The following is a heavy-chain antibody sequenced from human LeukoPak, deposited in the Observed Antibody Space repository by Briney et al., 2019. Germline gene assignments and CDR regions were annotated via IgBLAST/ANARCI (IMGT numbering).Heavy chain of an antibody. J-gene: IGHJ4*02. Sequence: KASETLSHTCTVSGDSISRFSWSWIRQPPGKGLEWIRCIYNSGTALYNPPLKSRVAMSLDTSKKQFSLKLTSVTAADTAVYYCARDLELERDRWNYFECWGQGTLVTVSS. D-gene: IGHD1-1*01. V-gene: IGHV4-59*01. CDR2: IYNSGTA. CDR1: GDSISRFS. CDR3: ARDLELERDRWNYFEC.